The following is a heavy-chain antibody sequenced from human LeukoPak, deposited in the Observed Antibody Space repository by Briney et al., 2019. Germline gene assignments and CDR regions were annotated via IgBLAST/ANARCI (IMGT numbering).Heavy chain of an antibody. CDR1: GFTFSRHD. CDR3: AKGVSSSWSNDAFDI. Sequence: GGSLRLSCVASGFTFSRHDMNWDRQAPGKGLEWVAVISYDGSNKYYADSVKGRFTISRDNSKNTLYLQMNSLRTEDTAVYYCAKGVSSSWSNDAFDIWGQGTMVTVSS. J-gene: IGHJ3*02. D-gene: IGHD6-13*01. CDR2: ISYDGSNK. V-gene: IGHV3-30*18.